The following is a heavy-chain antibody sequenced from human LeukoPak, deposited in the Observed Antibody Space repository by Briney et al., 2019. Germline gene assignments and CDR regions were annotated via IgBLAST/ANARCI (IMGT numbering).Heavy chain of an antibody. Sequence: GGSLRLSCAASGFTFNSYAMSWVRQAPGKGLEWVAFIRYDGSNKYYADSVKGRFTISRDNSKNTLYLQMNSLRAEDTAVYYCAREKGPLEMATYHDAFDIWGQGTMVTVSS. J-gene: IGHJ3*02. V-gene: IGHV3-30*02. D-gene: IGHD5-24*01. CDR3: AREKGPLEMATYHDAFDI. CDR2: IRYDGSNK. CDR1: GFTFNSYA.